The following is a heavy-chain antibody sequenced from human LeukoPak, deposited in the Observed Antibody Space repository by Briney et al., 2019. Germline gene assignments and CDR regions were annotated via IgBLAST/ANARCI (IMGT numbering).Heavy chain of an antibody. D-gene: IGHD2-15*01. V-gene: IGHV3-23*01. CDR1: GFTLSSYA. J-gene: IGHJ4*02. Sequence: GGSLRLSCAASGFTLSSYAMSWVRQAPGKGLEWVSAISDTGNTYHADSVKGRFIISRDSSKNTLFLQMNRLRPEDAAVYYCAKAPVTTCRGAFCYPFDYWGLGTLVTVSS. CDR3: AKAPVTTCRGAFCYPFDY. CDR2: ISDTGNT.